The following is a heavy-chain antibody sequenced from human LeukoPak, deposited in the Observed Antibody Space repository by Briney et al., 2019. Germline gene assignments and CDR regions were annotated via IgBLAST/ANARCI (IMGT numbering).Heavy chain of an antibody. V-gene: IGHV4-59*08. CDR1: GGSISSYY. Sequence: PSETLSLTCTVSGGSISSYYWSWIRRPPGKGLEWIGNIYYSGSTKYNPSLKSRLTITVDTSKNQFSLKLSSVTAADTAVYYCARHSSAEGYYFDYWGQGTLVTVSS. CDR3: ARHSSAEGYYFDY. CDR2: IYYSGST. J-gene: IGHJ4*02. D-gene: IGHD6-19*01.